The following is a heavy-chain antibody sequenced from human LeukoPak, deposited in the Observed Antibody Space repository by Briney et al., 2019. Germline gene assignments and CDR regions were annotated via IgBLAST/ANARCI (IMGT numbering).Heavy chain of an antibody. J-gene: IGHJ6*03. CDR2: IYYSGST. V-gene: IGHV4-34*01. Sequence: SETLSLTCAVYGGSFSGYYWGWIRQPPGKGLEWIGSIYYSGSTYYNPSLKSRVTISVDTSKNQFSLKLSSVTAADTAVYYCVGSSGWTAWYYYYYMDVWGKGTTVTVSS. CDR3: VGSSGWTAWYYYYYMDV. D-gene: IGHD6-19*01. CDR1: GGSFSGYY.